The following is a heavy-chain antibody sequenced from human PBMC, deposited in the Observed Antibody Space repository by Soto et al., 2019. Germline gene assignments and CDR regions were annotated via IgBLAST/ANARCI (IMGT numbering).Heavy chain of an antibody. CDR1: GDSISSYY. CDR2: IYYSGTT. CDR3: GRAMRGGGVGVLAY. V-gene: IGHV4-59*01. D-gene: IGHD2-2*01. Sequence: SETLSLTCTVSGDSISSYYWTWIRQPPGKDLEWIGFIYYSGTTNYNPSLKSRVTISVDTSKNQFSLKLNSVTAADTAVYYCGRAMRGGGVGVLAYWGQGSLVTVSS. J-gene: IGHJ4*02.